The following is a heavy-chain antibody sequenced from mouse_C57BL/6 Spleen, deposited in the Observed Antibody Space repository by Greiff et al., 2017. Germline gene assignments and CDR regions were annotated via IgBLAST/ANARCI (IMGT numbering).Heavy chain of an antibody. CDR3: ARDGNWFAY. D-gene: IGHD2-1*01. J-gene: IGHJ3*01. Sequence: VQLQQSGPELVKPGDSVKISCKASGYAFSSSWMNWVKQRPGKGLEWIGRIYPGDGDTNYNGKFKGKATLTADKSSSTAYMQLSSLTSEDSAVYFCARDGNWFAYWGQGTLVTVSA. CDR1: GYAFSSSW. V-gene: IGHV1-82*01. CDR2: IYPGDGDT.